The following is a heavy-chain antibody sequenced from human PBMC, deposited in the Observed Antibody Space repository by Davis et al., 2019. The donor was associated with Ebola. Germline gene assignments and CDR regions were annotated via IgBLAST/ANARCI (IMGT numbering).Heavy chain of an antibody. Sequence: ASVKVSCKASGYTFTGYYMHWVRQAPGQGLEWMGWINPNSGGTNYAQKFQGRVTMTRDTSTSTVYMELSSLRSEDTAVYYCARDRASLYYWGQGTLVTVSS. V-gene: IGHV1-2*02. CDR3: ARDRASLYY. CDR2: INPNSGGT. CDR1: GYTFTGYY. J-gene: IGHJ4*02. D-gene: IGHD2-15*01.